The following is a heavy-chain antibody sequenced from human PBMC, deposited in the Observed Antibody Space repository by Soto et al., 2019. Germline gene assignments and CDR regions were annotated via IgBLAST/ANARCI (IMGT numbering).Heavy chain of an antibody. D-gene: IGHD4-4*01. V-gene: IGHV3-23*01. CDR2: ISGSTTTE. CDR3: AKDKARSSGTLNYFDP. CDR1: GFSFRNYA. Sequence: GGSLRLSCVASGFSFRNYALSWVRQAPGKGLEWVAAISGSTTTEYYADSVKGRFTVSRDNSKNTIYLEMNSLRVDDTAVYYCAKDKARSSGTLNYFDPWGQGTLVTVSS. J-gene: IGHJ5*02.